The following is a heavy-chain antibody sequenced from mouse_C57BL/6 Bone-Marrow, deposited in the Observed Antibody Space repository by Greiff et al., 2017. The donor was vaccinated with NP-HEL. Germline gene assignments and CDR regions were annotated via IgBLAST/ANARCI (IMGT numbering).Heavy chain of an antibody. Sequence: VQLQESGAELMKPGASVKLSCKATGYTFTGYWIEWVTTRPVHGLEWIGEILPGSGSTNYNEKFKGKATFTADTFTNTAFKQLSSLTTEDSVIYYCVVCDPAWLAYWGQGTLVTVSA. V-gene: IGHV1-9*01. D-gene: IGHD2-13*01. CDR1: GYTFTGYW. CDR3: VVCDPAWLAY. J-gene: IGHJ3*01. CDR2: ILPGSGST.